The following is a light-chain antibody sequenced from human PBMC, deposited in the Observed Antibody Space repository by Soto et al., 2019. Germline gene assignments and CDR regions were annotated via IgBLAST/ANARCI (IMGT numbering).Light chain of an antibody. J-gene: IGKJ5*01. V-gene: IGKV1-8*01. CDR3: QQYYSYPQIT. CDR1: QGISSY. Sequence: AIRMTQSPSSLSASTGDRVTITCRASQGISSYLAWYQQKPGKAPQLLIYAASTLQSGVPSRFSGSGSGTDFTLTISCLQSEDFATYYCQQYYSYPQITFGQGTRLEIK. CDR2: AAS.